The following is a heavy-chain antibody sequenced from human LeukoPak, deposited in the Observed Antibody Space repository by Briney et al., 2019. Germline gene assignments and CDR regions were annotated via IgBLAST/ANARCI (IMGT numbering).Heavy chain of an antibody. D-gene: IGHD6-19*01. J-gene: IGHJ3*02. CDR1: GYTFTSYY. CDR2: INPSGGST. V-gene: IGHV1-46*01. Sequence: AASVRVSCKASGYTFTSYYMHWVRQAPGQGLEWMGIINPSGGSTSYAQKFQGRVTMTRDTPTSTVYMELSSLRSEDTAVYYCARTGYSSGQVDAFDIWGQGTMVTVSS. CDR3: ARTGYSSGQVDAFDI.